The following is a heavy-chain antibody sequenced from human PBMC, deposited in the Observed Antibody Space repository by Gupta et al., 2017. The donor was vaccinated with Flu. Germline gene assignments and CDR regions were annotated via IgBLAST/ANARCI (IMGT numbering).Heavy chain of an antibody. V-gene: IGHV3-49*02. CDR3: SRAGIYCGSTSCYVGWFDP. Sequence: GWVVFVRSKAYGGTADYAASVNGRFTISRDESKSIAYLQMNSLKTEDTAVYYCSRAGIYCGSTSCYVGWFDPWGQGTLVTVSS. D-gene: IGHD2-2*01. CDR2: VRSKAYGGTA. J-gene: IGHJ5*02.